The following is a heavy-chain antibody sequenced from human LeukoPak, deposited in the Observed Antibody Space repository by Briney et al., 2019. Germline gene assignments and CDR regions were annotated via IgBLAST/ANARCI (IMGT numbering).Heavy chain of an antibody. CDR2: INHSGST. Sequence: SETLSLTCAVYGGSFSGYYWSWIRQPPGKGLEWIGEINHSGSTNYNPSLKSRVTISVDTSKNQFSLKLSSVAAADTAVYYCARGRVELGFDYWGKGPLVTVSS. J-gene: IGHJ4*02. CDR1: GGSFSGYY. D-gene: IGHD1-26*01. V-gene: IGHV4-34*01. CDR3: ARGRVELGFDY.